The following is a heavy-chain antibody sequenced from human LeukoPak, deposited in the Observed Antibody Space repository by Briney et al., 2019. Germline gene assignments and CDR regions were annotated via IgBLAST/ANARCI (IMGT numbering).Heavy chain of an antibody. CDR1: GFTFSSYW. V-gene: IGHV3-74*01. CDR3: ARISYDSSSYYDY. D-gene: IGHD3-22*01. J-gene: IGHJ4*02. CDR2: IDSDGNIT. Sequence: PGGSLRLSCAASGFTFSSYWMHWVRQAPGKGLVWVSRIDSDGNITSYADSVKGRFTISRDNAKNTLYLQMNSLRAEDTAVYYCARISYDSSSYYDYWGQGTLVTVSS.